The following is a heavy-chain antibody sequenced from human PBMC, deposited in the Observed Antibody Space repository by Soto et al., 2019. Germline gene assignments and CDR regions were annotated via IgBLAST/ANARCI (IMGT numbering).Heavy chain of an antibody. CDR3: AKTYYYDSSGYYWMDD. V-gene: IGHV3-23*01. Sequence: PGGSLRLSCAASGFTFSNYAMSWVRQAPGKGLEWVSGVSGGGGSTYYADSVRGRFTISRDNSKNTLDLQMNSLRAEDTAVYYCAKTYYYDSSGYYWMDDWGQGTTVTVSS. D-gene: IGHD3-22*01. J-gene: IGHJ6*02. CDR2: VSGGGGST. CDR1: GFTFSNYA.